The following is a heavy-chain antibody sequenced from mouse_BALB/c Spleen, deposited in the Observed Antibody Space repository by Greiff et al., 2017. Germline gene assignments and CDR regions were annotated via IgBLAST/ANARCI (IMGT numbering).Heavy chain of an antibody. CDR2: IYPGDGST. V-gene: IGHV1S56*01. Sequence: VQLQQSGAELAKPGASVKMSCKASGYTFTSYDINWVKQRPGQGLEWIGWIYPGDGSTKYNEKFKGKATLTADKSSSTAYMQLSSLTSENSAVYFCARTGRNRYDGFAYWGQGTLVTVSA. CDR3: ARTGRNRYDGFAY. D-gene: IGHD2-14*01. CDR1: GYTFTSYD. J-gene: IGHJ3*01.